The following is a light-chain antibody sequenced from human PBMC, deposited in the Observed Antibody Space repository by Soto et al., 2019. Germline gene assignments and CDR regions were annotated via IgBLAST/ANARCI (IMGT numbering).Light chain of an antibody. CDR2: TSN. J-gene: IGLJ1*01. CDR3: ATWDDSLHGYV. V-gene: IGLV1-44*01. CDR1: NSNIGSNK. Sequence: LTQPPSASGTPGQRVTISCSGSNSNIGSNKVNWYQQLPGTAPKLLIYTSNQRPSGVPDRFSGSKSGTSASLAISGLQSEDEADYYCATWDDSLHGYVFGTGTKVTVL.